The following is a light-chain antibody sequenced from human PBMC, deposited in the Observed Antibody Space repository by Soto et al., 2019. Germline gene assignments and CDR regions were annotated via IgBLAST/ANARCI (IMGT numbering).Light chain of an antibody. V-gene: IGLV1-51*01. Sequence: QAVVTQPPSVSAAPGQKVTISCFGTSADIGNHYVSWYQHLPGTAPKLIIYDNNKRPSGIPDRFSASKSGTSATLDITGLQTGDEADYYCGTWDSGLNIGLFGGGTQLTVL. J-gene: IGLJ2*01. CDR3: GTWDSGLNIGL. CDR1: SADIGNHY. CDR2: DNN.